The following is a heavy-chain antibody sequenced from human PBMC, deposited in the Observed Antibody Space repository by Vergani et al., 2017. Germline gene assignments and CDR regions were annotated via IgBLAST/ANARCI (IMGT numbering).Heavy chain of an antibody. Sequence: QVQLVESGGGVVQPGRSLRLSCAASGFTFSSYGMHWVRQAPGKGLEWVAVIWYDGSNKYYADSVKGRFTSSRDNSKNTLYLQMNSLRAEDTAVYYCARGAYYYASSDYPGAFDIWGQGTMVTVSS. CDR3: ARGAYYYASSDYPGAFDI. CDR2: IWYDGSNK. V-gene: IGHV3-33*01. D-gene: IGHD3-22*01. J-gene: IGHJ3*02. CDR1: GFTFSSYG.